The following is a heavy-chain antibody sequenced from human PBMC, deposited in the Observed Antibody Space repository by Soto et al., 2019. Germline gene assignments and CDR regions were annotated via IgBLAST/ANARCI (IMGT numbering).Heavy chain of an antibody. CDR1: GISFSNYA. V-gene: IGHV3-23*01. CDR2: VSGGGSNT. CDR3: AKFSATSVYDISSAPDY. Sequence: PAGSLRLSCADSGISFSNYAMTWVRQAPGKVLEWVSAVSGGGSNTFYADSVKGRFTISRDNSRKTLCLQMTSLRADDAAVYYCAKFSATSVYDISSAPDYWGQATLVTVSS. J-gene: IGHJ4*02. D-gene: IGHD6-6*01.